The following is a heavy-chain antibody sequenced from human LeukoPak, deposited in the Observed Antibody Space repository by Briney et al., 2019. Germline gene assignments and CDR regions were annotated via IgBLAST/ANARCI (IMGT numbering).Heavy chain of an antibody. CDR2: ISAYNGNT. CDR3: ATEVFHSSGWSYYFDY. CDR1: GYTFTSYG. J-gene: IGHJ4*02. V-gene: IGHV1-18*01. D-gene: IGHD6-19*01. Sequence: ASVKVSCKASGYTFTSYGISWVRQAPGQGLEWMGWISAYNGNTNYAQKLQGRVTMTTDTSTSTAYMELRSLRSDDTAVYYCATEVFHSSGWSYYFDYWGQGTLVTVSS.